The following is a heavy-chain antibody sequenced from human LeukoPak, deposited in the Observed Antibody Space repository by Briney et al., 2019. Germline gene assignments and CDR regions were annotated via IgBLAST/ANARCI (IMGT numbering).Heavy chain of an antibody. J-gene: IGHJ4*02. D-gene: IGHD4-17*01. CDR2: INPYRGGT. CDR1: GYTFTGYY. V-gene: IGHV1-2*02. CDR3: AREGDYGDYGDY. Sequence: ASVKVSCRASGYTFTGYYMHWVRQAPGQGLEWMGWINPYRGGTNYAQKLQGRVTMTRDTSIRTAYMELSRLRSDDTAVYYCAREGDYGDYGDYWGQGTLVTVSS.